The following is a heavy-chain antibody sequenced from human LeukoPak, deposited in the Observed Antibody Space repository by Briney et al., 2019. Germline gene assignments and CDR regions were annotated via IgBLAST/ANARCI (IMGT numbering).Heavy chain of an antibody. Sequence: GGSLRLSYAASGFTFSSYEMNWVRQAPGKGLEWVSYISSSGSTIYYADSVKGRFTISRDNAKNSLYLQMNSLRAEDTVVYYCARAGLRITIFGVVIIPGWWADYWGRGTLVTVSS. V-gene: IGHV3-48*03. J-gene: IGHJ4*02. D-gene: IGHD3-3*01. CDR1: GFTFSSYE. CDR3: ARAGLRITIFGVVIIPGWWADY. CDR2: ISSSGSTI.